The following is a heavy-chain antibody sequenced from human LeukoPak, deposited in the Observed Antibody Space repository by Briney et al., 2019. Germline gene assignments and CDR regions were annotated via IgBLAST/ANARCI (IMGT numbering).Heavy chain of an antibody. CDR1: GFTFSSYA. V-gene: IGHV3-30*04. Sequence: GGSLRLSCAASGFTFSSYAMHWVRQAPGKGLEWVAVISYDGSNKYYADSVKGRFTISRDNSKNTLYLQMNSLRAEDTAVYYCARDGSLGIGGYYFDYWGQGTLVTVSS. CDR2: ISYDGSNK. J-gene: IGHJ4*02. CDR3: ARDGSLGIGGYYFDY. D-gene: IGHD3-16*01.